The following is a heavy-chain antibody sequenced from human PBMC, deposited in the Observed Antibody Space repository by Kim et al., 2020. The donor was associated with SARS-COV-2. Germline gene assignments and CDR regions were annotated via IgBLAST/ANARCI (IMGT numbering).Heavy chain of an antibody. Sequence: GGSLRLSCAASGFTFSSYAMSWVRQAPGKGLEWVSAISGSGGSTYYADSVKGRFTISRDNSKNTLYLQMNSLRAEDTAVYYCAKGGRWDIVVVPAAIPVKYWGQGTLVTVSS. CDR3: AKGGRWDIVVVPAAIPVKY. CDR2: ISGSGGST. D-gene: IGHD2-2*01. V-gene: IGHV3-23*01. CDR1: GFTFSSYA. J-gene: IGHJ4*02.